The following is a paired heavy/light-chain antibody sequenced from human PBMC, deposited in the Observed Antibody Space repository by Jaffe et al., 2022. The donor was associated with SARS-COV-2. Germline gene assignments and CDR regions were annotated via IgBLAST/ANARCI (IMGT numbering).Heavy chain of an antibody. Sequence: EVQLVESGGAVVQPGGSLRLSCAASGFTFDDYAMHWVRQGPGEGLEWVSHITWDGDDTYYVDSVKGRFTISRDNTKNSLYLQMNSLRGEDTAIYYCARRGGGYYYHYYMDFWGKGTTVTVSS. D-gene: IGHD3-16*01. CDR1: GFTFDDYA. J-gene: IGHJ6*03. CDR2: ITWDGDDT. CDR3: ARRGGGYYYHYYMDF. V-gene: IGHV3-43D*03.
Light chain of an antibody. V-gene: IGLV2-11*01. CDR2: DVN. CDR3: CSYAGSYTWI. Sequence: QSALTQPPSVSGSPGQSVTISCTGSSSDVGGYTSVSWYRQHPGKAPTLLLYDVNKRPSGVPDRFSGSKSANAASLTISGLQPEDEGVYSCCSYAGSYTWIFGGGTKVTVL. J-gene: IGLJ2*01. CDR1: SSDVGGYTS.